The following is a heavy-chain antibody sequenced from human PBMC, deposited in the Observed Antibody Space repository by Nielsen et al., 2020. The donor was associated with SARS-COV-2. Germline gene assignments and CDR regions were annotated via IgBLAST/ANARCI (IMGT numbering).Heavy chain of an antibody. CDR1: GFTFSSYG. CDR3: ARVGQLGYYYMDV. J-gene: IGHJ6*03. D-gene: IGHD6-13*01. CDR2: IWYDGSNK. Sequence: GESLKISCAASGFTFSSYGMHWVRQAPGKGLEWVAVIWYDGSNKYYADSVKGRFTISRDNSKNTLYLQMNSLRAEDTAVYYCARVGQLGYYYMDVWGKGTTVTVSS. V-gene: IGHV3-33*01.